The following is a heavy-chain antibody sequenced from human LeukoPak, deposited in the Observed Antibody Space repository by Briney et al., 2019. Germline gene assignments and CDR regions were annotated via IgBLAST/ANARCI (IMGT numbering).Heavy chain of an antibody. CDR2: INHSGST. D-gene: IGHD5-18*01. V-gene: IGHV4-34*01. CDR1: GGSFSGYY. Sequence: SETLSLTCAVYGGSFSGYYWTWIRQPPGKGLEWIGEINHSGSTNYNPSLKSRVTISVDTSKNQFSLKLSSVTAADTAVYYCARVDTAPQGYYYYYCYMDVWGKGTTVTVSS. J-gene: IGHJ6*03. CDR3: ARVDTAPQGYYYYYCYMDV.